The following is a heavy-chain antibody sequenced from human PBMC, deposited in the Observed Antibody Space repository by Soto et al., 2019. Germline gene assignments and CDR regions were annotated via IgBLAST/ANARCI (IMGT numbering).Heavy chain of an antibody. CDR1: GGSISSYY. CDR2: IYYSGST. D-gene: IGHD3-3*01. Sequence: SETLSLTCTVSGGSISSYYWSWIRQPPGKGLEWIGYIYYSGSTNYNPSLKSRVTISVDTSKNQFSLKLSSVTAADTAVYYCARAGSYDFWSGYLVDYYYYYMDVWGKGTTVTVSS. J-gene: IGHJ6*03. V-gene: IGHV4-59*01. CDR3: ARAGSYDFWSGYLVDYYYYYMDV.